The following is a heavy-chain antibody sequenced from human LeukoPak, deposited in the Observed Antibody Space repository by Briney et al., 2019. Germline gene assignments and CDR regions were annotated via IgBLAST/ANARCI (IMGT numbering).Heavy chain of an antibody. J-gene: IGHJ4*02. V-gene: IGHV1-18*01. Sequence: GASVKVSCKASGYTFTSYDINWVRQATGQGLEWMGWISAYNGNTNYAQRLQGRVTMTTDTSTSTAYMELRSLRSDDTAVYYCARDRMTTVTLGGYWGQGTLVTVSS. D-gene: IGHD4-17*01. CDR3: ARDRMTTVTLGGY. CDR1: GYTFTSYD. CDR2: ISAYNGNT.